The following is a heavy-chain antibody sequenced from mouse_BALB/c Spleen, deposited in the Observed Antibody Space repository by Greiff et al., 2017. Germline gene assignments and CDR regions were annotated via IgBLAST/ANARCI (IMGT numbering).Heavy chain of an antibody. Sequence: DVHLVESGGGLVQPGGSLRLSCATSGFTFTDYYMSWVRQPPGKALEWLGFIRNKANGYTTEYSASVKGRFTISRDNSQSILYLQMNTLRAEDSATYYCAREGPHWYFDVWGAGTTVTVSS. CDR3: AREGPHWYFDV. CDR1: GFTFTDYY. V-gene: IGHV7-3*02. CDR2: IRNKANGYTT. J-gene: IGHJ1*01.